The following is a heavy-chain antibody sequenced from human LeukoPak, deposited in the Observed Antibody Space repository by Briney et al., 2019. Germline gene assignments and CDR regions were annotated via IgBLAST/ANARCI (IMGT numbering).Heavy chain of an antibody. Sequence: SETLSLTCAVSGAPFNKYYWSWIRQPPGKGLEWIGEINHSGSTNYNPSLKSRVTISVDTSKNQFSLKLSSVTAADTAVYYCARGLFMTTVTTVFDYWGQGTLVTVSS. J-gene: IGHJ4*02. CDR1: GAPFNKYY. V-gene: IGHV4-34*01. D-gene: IGHD4-17*01. CDR3: ARGLFMTTVTTVFDY. CDR2: INHSGST.